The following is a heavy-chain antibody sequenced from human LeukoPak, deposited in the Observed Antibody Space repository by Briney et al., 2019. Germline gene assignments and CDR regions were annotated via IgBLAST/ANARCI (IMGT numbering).Heavy chain of an antibody. V-gene: IGHV3-11*01. Sequence: PGGYLRLYCAASGFTFSDYYMSWIRQAPGKGLEWVSYISSSGSTIYYADSVKGRFTISRDNAKNSLYLQMNSLRAEDTAVYYCAREMYWASGAAVGYWGQGTLVTVSS. J-gene: IGHJ4*02. CDR3: AREMYWASGAAVGY. CDR1: GFTFSDYY. D-gene: IGHD6-13*01. CDR2: ISSSGSTI.